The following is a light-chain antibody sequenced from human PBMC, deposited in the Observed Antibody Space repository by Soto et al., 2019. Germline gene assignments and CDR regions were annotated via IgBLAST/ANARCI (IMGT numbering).Light chain of an antibody. V-gene: IGKV3-20*01. CDR1: QSVSSNY. CDR3: QRYGTSLPLT. J-gene: IGKJ4*01. Sequence: EIVLTQSPGTLSLSPGDRATLSCRASQSVSSNYLAWYQQKPGQAPRLLIYGASSRATGIPDRFSGSGSGTDFTLSISRLEPEDVAGYYCQRYGTSLPLTFGGGTKVEIK. CDR2: GAS.